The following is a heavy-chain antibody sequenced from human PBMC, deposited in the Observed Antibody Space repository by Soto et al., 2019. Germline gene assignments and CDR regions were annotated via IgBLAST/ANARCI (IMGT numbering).Heavy chain of an antibody. V-gene: IGHV1-18*01. Sequence: QVQLVQSGAEVKKPGASVKVSCKASGYTFTSYGISWVRQAPGQGLEWMGWISAYNGNTNYAQKLQGRVTMTTDTSTSTAYLELRSLRSDDTAVYYCARGAGASRPYSGSYYFPFDYWGQGTLVTVSS. CDR1: GYTFTSYG. CDR2: ISAYNGNT. J-gene: IGHJ4*02. CDR3: ARGAGASRPYSGSYYFPFDY. D-gene: IGHD1-26*01.